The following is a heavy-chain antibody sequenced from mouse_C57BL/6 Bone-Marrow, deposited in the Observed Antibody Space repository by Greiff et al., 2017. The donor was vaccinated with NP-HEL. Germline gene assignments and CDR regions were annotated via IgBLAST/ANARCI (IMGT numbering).Heavy chain of an antibody. CDR2: ISSGSSTI. CDR3: ASLYSNYVDYAMDY. J-gene: IGHJ4*01. Sequence: DVMLVESGGGLVKPGGSLKLSCAASGFTFSDYGMHWVRQAPEKGLEWVAYISSGSSTIYYADTVKGRFTISRDNAKNTLFLQMTSLRSEDTAMYYCASLYSNYVDYAMDYWGQGTSVTVSS. D-gene: IGHD2-5*01. CDR1: GFTFSDYG. V-gene: IGHV5-17*01.